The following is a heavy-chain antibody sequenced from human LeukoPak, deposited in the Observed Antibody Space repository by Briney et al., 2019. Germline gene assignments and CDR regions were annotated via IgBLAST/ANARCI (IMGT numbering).Heavy chain of an antibody. CDR1: GITLSSFE. CDR2: ISISDSTI. CDR3: ARDYASDY. Sequence: GGSLRLSCAASGITLSSFEMNWVRRAPGKGLEWVSYISISDSTISYADSVRGRFTISRDNARNSLYLQMSSLRAEDTAVYYCARDYASDYWGQGTLVTVSS. D-gene: IGHD3-10*01. J-gene: IGHJ4*02. V-gene: IGHV3-48*03.